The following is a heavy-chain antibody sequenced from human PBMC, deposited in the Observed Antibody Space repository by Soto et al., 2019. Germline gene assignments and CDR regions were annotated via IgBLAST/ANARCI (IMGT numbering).Heavy chain of an antibody. Sequence: TLSLTCAVSGGSISRAGYSWSWIRQPPGKGLEWIGSIYYSGSTYYNPSLKSRVTISVDTSKNQFSLKLSSVTAADTAVYYCATFYDSSGYYYVGAFDIWGQGTMVTVSS. V-gene: IGHV4-30-2*03. J-gene: IGHJ3*02. CDR2: IYYSGST. CDR3: ATFYDSSGYYYVGAFDI. CDR1: GGSISRAGYS. D-gene: IGHD3-22*01.